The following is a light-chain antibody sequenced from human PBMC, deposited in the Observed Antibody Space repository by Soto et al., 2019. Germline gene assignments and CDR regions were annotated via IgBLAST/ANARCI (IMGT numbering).Light chain of an antibody. CDR3: SSYRTGGPFV. Sequence: QSALTQPACVSGCPGQSIATSCTGTSSDVGGYNYVSWYQQLPGKAPKLLISEVSNRPSGVSHRFSGSKSGNTASLTISGLQAEDEADYYCSSYRTGGPFVFGTGTKVTVL. J-gene: IGLJ1*01. V-gene: IGLV2-14*01. CDR2: EVS. CDR1: SSDVGGYNY.